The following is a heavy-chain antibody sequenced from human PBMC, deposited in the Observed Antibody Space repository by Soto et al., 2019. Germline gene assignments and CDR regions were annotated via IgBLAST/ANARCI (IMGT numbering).Heavy chain of an antibody. CDR2: IYYSGST. Sequence: SGTLSLTCTVSGGSISSGGYYWSWIRQHPGKGLEWIGYIYYSGSTYYNPSLKSRVTISVDTSKNQFSLKLSSVTAADTAVYYCARHAEGYCSSTSRYNHLDYWGQGTLVTISS. J-gene: IGHJ4*02. CDR1: GGSISSGGYY. D-gene: IGHD2-2*02. V-gene: IGHV4-31*03. CDR3: ARHAEGYCSSTSRYNHLDY.